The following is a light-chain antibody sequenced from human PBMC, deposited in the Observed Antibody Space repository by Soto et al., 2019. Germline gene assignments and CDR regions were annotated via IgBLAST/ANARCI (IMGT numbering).Light chain of an antibody. J-gene: IGLJ1*01. CDR1: SSDVGGYNY. CDR3: SSYTTSNTRQIV. CDR2: DVS. Sequence: SALTPPASVSWSPGQSITISCTGTSSDVGGYNYVSWYQQHPGKAPKFMIYDVSNRPSGVSNRFSGSKSGNTASLTISGLQAEDEADYYCSSYTTSNTRQIVFGTGTKVTVL. V-gene: IGLV2-14*01.